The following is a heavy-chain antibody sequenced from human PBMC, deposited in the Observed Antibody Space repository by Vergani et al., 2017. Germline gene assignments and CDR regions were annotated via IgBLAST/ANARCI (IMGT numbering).Heavy chain of an antibody. CDR3: ARGGYSGNWFDY. D-gene: IGHD5-12*01. CDR2: ISGSGGST. Sequence: EVQLLESGGGLVQPGGSLRLSCAASGFTFSSYAMSWVRQAPGKGLEWVSAISGSGGSTYYADSVKGRFTISRDNSKNTLYLQMNSRRAEDTAVYYCARGGYSGNWFDYWGQGTLVTVSS. J-gene: IGHJ5*01. CDR1: GFTFSSYA. V-gene: IGHV3-23*01.